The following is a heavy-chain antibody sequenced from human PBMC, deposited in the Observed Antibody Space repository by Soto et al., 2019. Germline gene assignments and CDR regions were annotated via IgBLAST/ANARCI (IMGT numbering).Heavy chain of an antibody. V-gene: IGHV1-18*01. CDR2: ISAYNGNT. D-gene: IGHD3-3*01. CDR3: VREFRPHNGVATLSFAY. Sequence: VQLVQSGAEVRKPGASVKVSCKASGSSFTNYGITWVRQAPGQGLEWMGWISAYNGNTKFAQKVQGRFTLATDTTTNSASWELRRRRSVDTAVYYCVREFRPHNGVATLSFAYWGQGHLVTVSS. J-gene: IGHJ4*02. CDR1: GSSFTNYG.